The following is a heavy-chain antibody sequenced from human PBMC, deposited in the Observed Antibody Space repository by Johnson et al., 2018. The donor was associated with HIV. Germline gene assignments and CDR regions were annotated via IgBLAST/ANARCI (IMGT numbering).Heavy chain of an antibody. V-gene: IGHV3-66*04. Sequence: VQLVESGGGLVQPGGSLRLSCAASGFTVSSNYMSWVRQAPGKGLESVSVVYSGGTTHYADSVKGRSTISRDNSKNTLYLQMNSLRAGDTAVYYCARQVYCSSTSCSSAFDIWGQGTVVTVSS. CDR1: GFTVSSNY. D-gene: IGHD2-2*01. CDR3: ARQVYCSSTSCSSAFDI. J-gene: IGHJ3*02. CDR2: VYSGGTT.